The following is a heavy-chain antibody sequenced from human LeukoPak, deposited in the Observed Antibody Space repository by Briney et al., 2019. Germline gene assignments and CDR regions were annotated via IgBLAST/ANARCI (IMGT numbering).Heavy chain of an antibody. CDR1: GFILTSHG. V-gene: IGHV3-23*01. CDR3: AKDATLAVAGSYFNY. J-gene: IGHJ4*02. CDR2: VTGGGGST. Sequence: GGSLRLSCAASGFILTSHGMNWVRQAPGKGLEWVSGVTGGGGSTYYADSVKGRFTVSSDNSKNILYLEMNSLRSEDTATYYCAKDATLAVAGSYFNYWGQGALVTVSS. D-gene: IGHD6-19*01.